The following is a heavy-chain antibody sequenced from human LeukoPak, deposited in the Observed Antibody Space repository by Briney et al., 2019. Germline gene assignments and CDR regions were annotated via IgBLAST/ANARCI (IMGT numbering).Heavy chain of an antibody. Sequence: GGSLRLSCAASGFTFSDYYMSWIRQAPGKGLEWVAVISYDGSNKYYADSVKGRFTISRDNSKNTLYLQMNSLRAEDTAVYYCAKDRHFKWLWGYFDYWGQGTLVTVSS. J-gene: IGHJ4*02. D-gene: IGHD3-9*01. CDR3: AKDRHFKWLWGYFDY. CDR2: ISYDGSNK. CDR1: GFTFSDYY. V-gene: IGHV3-30*18.